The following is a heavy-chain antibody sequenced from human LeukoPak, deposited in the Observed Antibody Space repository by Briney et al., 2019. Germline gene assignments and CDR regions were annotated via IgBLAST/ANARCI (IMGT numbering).Heavy chain of an antibody. Sequence: SETLSLTCTVSGYSISSGYYWGWIRQSPGKGLEWIGSIYNSGSTYHNPSLKSRVTISIDTSKNQFSLKLSSVTAADTAVYYCAREYRSSWYLNWFDPWGQGTLVTVSS. CDR3: AREYRSSWYLNWFDP. J-gene: IGHJ5*02. CDR1: GYSISSGYY. D-gene: IGHD6-13*01. V-gene: IGHV4-38-2*02. CDR2: IYNSGST.